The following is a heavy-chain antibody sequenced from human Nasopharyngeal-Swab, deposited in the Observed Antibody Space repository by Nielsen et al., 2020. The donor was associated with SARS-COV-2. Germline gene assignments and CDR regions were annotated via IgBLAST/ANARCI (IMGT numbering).Heavy chain of an antibody. Sequence: GGSLRLSCVASGFTFDMFAMSWVRRAPGKGLEWVSAISGSGGKTFDADSVKGRFSISRDNSKNTLYLQMTSLRVEDTAVYYCARDDSSGTNLLFDYWGQGILVTVSS. CDR1: GFTFDMFA. V-gene: IGHV3-23*01. J-gene: IGHJ4*02. CDR3: ARDDSSGTNLLFDY. CDR2: ISGSGGKT. D-gene: IGHD6-19*01.